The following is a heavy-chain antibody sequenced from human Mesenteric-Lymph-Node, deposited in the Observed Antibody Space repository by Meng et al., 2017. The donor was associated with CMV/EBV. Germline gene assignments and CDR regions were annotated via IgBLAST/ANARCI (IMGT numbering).Heavy chain of an antibody. CDR2: ISWDGGST. J-gene: IGHJ4*02. CDR3: AVTTVTLYYFDY. CDR1: GFTFDDYA. V-gene: IGHV3-43D*03. Sequence: GESLKISCAASGFTFDDYAMHWVRQAPGKGLEWVSLISWDGGSTYYADSVKGRFTISRDNSKNSLYLQMNSLRAEDTALYYCAVTTVTLYYFDYWGQGTLVTVSS. D-gene: IGHD4-17*01.